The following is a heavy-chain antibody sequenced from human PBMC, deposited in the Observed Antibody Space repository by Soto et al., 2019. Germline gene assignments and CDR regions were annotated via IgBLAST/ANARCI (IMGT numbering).Heavy chain of an antibody. D-gene: IGHD4-17*01. Sequence: GGSLRLSCETSGFTFGNYGMGWVRQAPGKGLYWVSGISGGGSNTFYADSVQGRFTISVDNSKNTVYLQMNSLRVEDTAVYYCARWDGYGDVWGQGTLVTSPQ. J-gene: IGHJ4*02. CDR1: GFTFGNYG. CDR2: ISGGGSNT. V-gene: IGHV3-23*01. CDR3: ARWDGYGDV.